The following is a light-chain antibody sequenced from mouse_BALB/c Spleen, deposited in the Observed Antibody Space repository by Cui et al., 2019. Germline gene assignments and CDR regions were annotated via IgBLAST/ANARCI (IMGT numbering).Light chain of an antibody. CDR3: QQRSSYPFT. Sequence: ILLTQSPAIIAASPGEKVTITCSASSSVSYMNWYQQKPGSSPKIWIYGISNLASGVPARFSGSGSGTSFSFTINSMEAEDVATYYCQQRSSYPFTFGSGTKLEIK. J-gene: IGKJ4*01. CDR2: GIS. V-gene: IGKV4-90*01. CDR1: SSVSY.